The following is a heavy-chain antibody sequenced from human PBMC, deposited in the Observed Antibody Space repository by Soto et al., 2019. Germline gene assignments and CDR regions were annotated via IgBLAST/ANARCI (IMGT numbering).Heavy chain of an antibody. CDR1: GFTFSTYE. Sequence: EVQLVESGGGLVQPGGSLRLSCTASGFTFSTYEMNWIRQAPGKGLEWVSYISSSGSPKYLDSVKGRFAISRDNAKNSLYLQMNSLRAEDTAIYYCATKVTGTTYFGYWGRGTLVTVSS. D-gene: IGHD1-7*01. CDR2: ISSSGSPK. J-gene: IGHJ4*02. V-gene: IGHV3-48*03. CDR3: ATKVTGTTYFGY.